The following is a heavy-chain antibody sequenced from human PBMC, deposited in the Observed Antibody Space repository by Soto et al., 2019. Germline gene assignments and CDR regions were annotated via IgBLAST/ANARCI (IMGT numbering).Heavy chain of an antibody. Sequence: QVQLQESGPGLVKPSQTLSLTCSVSGASISSGGYYWNWIRQHPGKGLEWIGYIYYSGTTYYNPSLKSRVTISVDTSKNQYSRKLSSVTAADTAVYYCAASCVACGGFNYYGMDVWGQGTTVTVSS. J-gene: IGHJ6*02. D-gene: IGHD2-21*01. CDR2: IYYSGTT. CDR3: AASCVACGGFNYYGMDV. CDR1: GASISSGGYY. V-gene: IGHV4-31*03.